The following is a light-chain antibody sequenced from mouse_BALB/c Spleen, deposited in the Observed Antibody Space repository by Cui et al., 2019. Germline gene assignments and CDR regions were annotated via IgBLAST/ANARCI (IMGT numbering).Light chain of an antibody. CDR1: SRASY. Sequence: IVLTQSPAIMYASPGEKVTITCSASSRASYMHWFQQKPGTSPKLWIYSTANLASRAPAPSSGSRSGNSSSFTISLMEAEDADTSDCQQRSSDKGIFTFGSGTKLEIK. J-gene: IGKJ4*01. CDR3: QQRSSDKGIFT. CDR2: STA. V-gene: IGKV4-57*01.